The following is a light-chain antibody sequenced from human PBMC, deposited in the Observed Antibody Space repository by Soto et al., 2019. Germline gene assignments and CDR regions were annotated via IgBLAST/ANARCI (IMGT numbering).Light chain of an antibody. Sequence: QSVVTQPPSASGTPGQWVTISCSGSSSNIGSEYVYWYQHLPGTSPKLLIYRNNQRPSGVPDRFSGSKSGTSASLTISGLRYDDEADYYCSAWDDNLSAVVFGGGTKLTV. V-gene: IGLV1-47*01. CDR3: SAWDDNLSAVV. J-gene: IGLJ2*01. CDR1: SSNIGSEY. CDR2: RNN.